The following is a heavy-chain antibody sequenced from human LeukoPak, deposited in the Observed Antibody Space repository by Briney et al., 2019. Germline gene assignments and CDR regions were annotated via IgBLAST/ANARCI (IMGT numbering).Heavy chain of an antibody. D-gene: IGHD1-26*01. CDR2: ISGGALTT. V-gene: IGHV3-23*01. Sequence: GGSLRLSCAASGFTFRTYAMSWVRQAPGEGLEGVSTISGGALTTDYADSLKGRFTISRDNSKNTLYLQMNSLRAEDTAICYCAKDSGGYSSHRYFDSWGQGTLVIVSS. J-gene: IGHJ4*02. CDR3: AKDSGGYSSHRYFDS. CDR1: GFTFRTYA.